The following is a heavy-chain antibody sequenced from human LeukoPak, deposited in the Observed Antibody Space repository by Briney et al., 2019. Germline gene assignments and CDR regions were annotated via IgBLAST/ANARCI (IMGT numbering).Heavy chain of an antibody. CDR2: INHSGST. CDR3: ARGRMTADKESIAARLHYNWFDP. D-gene: IGHD6-6*01. V-gene: IGHV4-34*01. J-gene: IGHJ5*02. Sequence: PSETLSLTCAVYGGSFSGYYWSWIRQPPGKGLEWIGEINHSGSTNYNPSLKSRVTISVDTSKNQFSLKLSSVTAADTAVYYRARGRMTADKESIAARLHYNWFDPWGQGTLVTVSS. CDR1: GGSFSGYY.